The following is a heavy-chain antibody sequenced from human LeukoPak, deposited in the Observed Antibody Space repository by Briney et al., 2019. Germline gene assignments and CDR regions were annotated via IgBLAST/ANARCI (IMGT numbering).Heavy chain of an antibody. D-gene: IGHD3-3*02. CDR3: ARVVAGLAALDV. Sequence: SQTLSPTCSVSGVSISSGGYYWSWLRQHPGKGLEWIGYIFFSGSTYYNPYLKSRVNISVDTSENHFSLKVTSVTAADTAVYYCARVVAGLAALDVWGQGTLVTVSS. CDR1: GVSISSGGYY. J-gene: IGHJ3*01. CDR2: IFFSGST. V-gene: IGHV4-31*03.